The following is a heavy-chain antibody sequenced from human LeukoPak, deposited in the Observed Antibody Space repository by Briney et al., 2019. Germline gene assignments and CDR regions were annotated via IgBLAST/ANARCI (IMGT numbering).Heavy chain of an antibody. D-gene: IGHD3-16*01. V-gene: IGHV4-4*07. CDR1: GGSISSYN. CDR2: IYATGCS. CDR3: ARGETRLVY. J-gene: IGHJ4*02. Sequence: PSETLSLTCTVSGGSISSYNWNWIRQPAGKGLEWIGRIYATGCSNYNPSLKSRVTMSVDTSKNQFSLRLSSVTAADTAVYYCARGETRLVYWGQGTLVTASS.